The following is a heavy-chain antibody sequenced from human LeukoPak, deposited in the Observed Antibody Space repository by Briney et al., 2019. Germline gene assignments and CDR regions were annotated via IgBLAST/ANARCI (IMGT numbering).Heavy chain of an antibody. CDR1: GITFSSYG. CDR2: ISSTGGTT. CDR3: ARGGVDYYGSGTYYLMYYFDY. J-gene: IGHJ4*02. Sequence: GGTLRLSCAASGITFSSYGMSWVRQAPGKGLEWVSSISSTGGTTYYADSVKGRFTISRDDPHNTLYLQMNSLRAEDTAVYFCARGGVDYYGSGTYYLMYYFDYWGQGALVTVSS. V-gene: IGHV3-23*01. D-gene: IGHD3-10*01.